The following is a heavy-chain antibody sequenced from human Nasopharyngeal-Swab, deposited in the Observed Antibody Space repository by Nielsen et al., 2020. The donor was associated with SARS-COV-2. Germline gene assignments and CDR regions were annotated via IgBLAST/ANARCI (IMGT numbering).Heavy chain of an antibody. Sequence: ASVKVSCKASGYTFTGYYMHWVRQAPGQGLEWMGWINPNSGGTNYAQKFQGWVTMTRDTSISTAYMELSRLRSEDTAVYYCAKRGAGTTGDAFDLWGQGTMVTVSS. V-gene: IGHV1-2*04. J-gene: IGHJ3*01. CDR3: AKRGAGTTGDAFDL. CDR2: INPNSGGT. CDR1: GYTFTGYY. D-gene: IGHD1-14*01.